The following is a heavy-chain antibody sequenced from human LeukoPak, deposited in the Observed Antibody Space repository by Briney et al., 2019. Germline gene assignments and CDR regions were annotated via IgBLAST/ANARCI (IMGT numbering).Heavy chain of an antibody. Sequence: GGSLRLSCAASGFTVSSNYMSWVRQAPGKGLEGVSVIYSGGSTYYADSVKDRFTISRDNSKNTLYLQMNSLRAEDTAVYYCYSMIVVTIRVINDYWGQGTLVTVSS. V-gene: IGHV3-66*01. CDR2: IYSGGST. D-gene: IGHD3-22*01. CDR3: YSMIVVTIRVINDY. J-gene: IGHJ4*02. CDR1: GFTVSSNY.